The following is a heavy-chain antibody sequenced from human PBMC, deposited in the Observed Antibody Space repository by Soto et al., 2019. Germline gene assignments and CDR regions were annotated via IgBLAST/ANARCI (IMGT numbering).Heavy chain of an antibody. CDR1: EFTFSNFW. CDR2: IKEDGSEK. J-gene: IGHJ4*02. V-gene: IGHV3-7*03. CDR3: ARLRKGGYCDY. Sequence: EVQLVESGGGLVQPGGSLRLSRAASEFTFSNFWRSWVRQAPGKGLEWVANIKEDGSEKYYVDSVKGRFTISRDSAKKSLYLQMDSLRAEDTAVYYCARLRKGGYCDYWGQGALVTVST. D-gene: IGHD1-26*01.